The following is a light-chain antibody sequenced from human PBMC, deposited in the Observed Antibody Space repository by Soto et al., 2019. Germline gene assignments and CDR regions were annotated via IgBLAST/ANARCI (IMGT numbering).Light chain of an antibody. J-gene: IGLJ1*01. CDR3: AAWDDSLKGPV. CDR1: SSNIGNNA. Sequence: QSVLTQPPSVSEAPRQRVTISCSGSSSNIGNNAVNWYQQLPGKAPKLLIYYDDLLPSGVSDRFSGSKSGTSASLAISGLHFEVEVDYNWAAWDDSLKGPVFETGTKVPVL. V-gene: IGLV1-36*01. CDR2: YDD.